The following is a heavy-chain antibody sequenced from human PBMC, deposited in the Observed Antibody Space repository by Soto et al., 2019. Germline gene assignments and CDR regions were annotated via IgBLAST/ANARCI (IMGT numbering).Heavy chain of an antibody. V-gene: IGHV3-66*01. D-gene: IGHD2-15*01. CDR1: GFTVSSKY. CDR2: IQSGGTT. Sequence: GGSLRLSCAASGFTVSSKYMTWVRQAPGKGLEWVSLIQSGGTTYYADSVKGRFTISRDTSENTLHLQMDSLRVEDTAVYYCARDDVLCDGGRCYGIPLDVWSRGTTVTVSS. J-gene: IGHJ6*04. CDR3: ARDDVLCDGGRCYGIPLDV.